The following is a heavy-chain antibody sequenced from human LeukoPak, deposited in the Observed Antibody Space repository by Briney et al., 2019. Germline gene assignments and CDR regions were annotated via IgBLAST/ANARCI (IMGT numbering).Heavy chain of an antibody. CDR3: AKAKYYDILTGPTNHWHFDL. CDR2: ISWNSGTI. Sequence: GGSLRLSCAASGFTFSSYAMSWVRQAPGKGLEWVSGISWNSGTIVYADSVKGRFTTSRDNAKNSLFLQMNSLRPEDTALYYCAKAKYYDILTGPTNHWHFDLWGRGTLVAVSS. J-gene: IGHJ2*01. V-gene: IGHV3-9*01. D-gene: IGHD3-9*01. CDR1: GFTFSSYA.